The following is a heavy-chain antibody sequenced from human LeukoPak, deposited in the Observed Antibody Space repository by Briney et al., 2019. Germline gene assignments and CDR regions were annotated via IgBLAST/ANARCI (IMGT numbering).Heavy chain of an antibody. D-gene: IGHD3-9*01. CDR1: GGSISSYY. V-gene: IGHV4-59*01. J-gene: IGHJ4*02. Sequence: SSETLSLTCTVSGGSISSYYWSWIRQPPGKGLEWIGYIYYSGSTNYNPSLKSRVTISVDTSKNQFSLKLRSVTAADTAVYYCARVTGYMIEDYFDYWGQGILVTVSS. CDR3: ARVTGYMIEDYFDY. CDR2: IYYSGST.